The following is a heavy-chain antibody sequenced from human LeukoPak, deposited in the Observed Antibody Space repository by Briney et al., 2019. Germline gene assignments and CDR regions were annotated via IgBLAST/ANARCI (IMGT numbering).Heavy chain of an antibody. J-gene: IGHJ4*02. CDR3: ARDAVSFDR. V-gene: IGHV4-59*01. CDR1: GGSISSYY. CDR2: IYYSGST. Sequence: SETLSLTCTVSGGSISSYYWSWIRQPPGKGLEWIGYIYYSGSTNYNPSLKSRVTISVDTSKNQFSLKLSSVTAADTAVYYCARDAVSFDRWGQGTLVTVSS.